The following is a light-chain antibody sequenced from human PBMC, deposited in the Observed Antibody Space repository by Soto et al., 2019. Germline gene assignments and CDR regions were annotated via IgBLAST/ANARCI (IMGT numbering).Light chain of an antibody. Sequence: EIVLTQSPGTLSLSPGERAILSCRASQSVNSNYLAWYQQKPGQAPRLLIYGASSRATGVPNRFSGSGSGTDFTFTISSLEPEDFAVYYCHQYGLSPRHPFGQGTKLEIK. CDR1: QSVNSNY. CDR2: GAS. V-gene: IGKV3-20*01. J-gene: IGKJ2*01. CDR3: HQYGLSPRHP.